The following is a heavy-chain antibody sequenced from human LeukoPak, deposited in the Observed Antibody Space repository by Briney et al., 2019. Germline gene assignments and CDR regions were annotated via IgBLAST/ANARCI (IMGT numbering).Heavy chain of an antibody. V-gene: IGHV1-2*02. CDR3: ARVAPEYYYYYYMDV. Sequence: ASVKVSCKASGYTFTGYYMHWVRQAPGQGLEWMGWINPNSGGTNYAQKFQGRVTMTRDTSISTAYMELSRLRSDDTAVYYCARVAPEYYYYYYMDVWGKGTTVTVSS. J-gene: IGHJ6*03. CDR2: INPNSGGT. CDR1: GYTFTGYY.